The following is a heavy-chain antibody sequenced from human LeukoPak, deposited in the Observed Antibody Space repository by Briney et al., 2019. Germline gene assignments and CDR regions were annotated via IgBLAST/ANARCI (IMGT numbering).Heavy chain of an antibody. V-gene: IGHV3-30*04. J-gene: IGHJ4*02. CDR2: TSYDGSDK. CDR1: GFTFSTYA. Sequence: GSLRLSCVASGFTFSTYAMHWVRQAPGKGLEWMAVTSYDGSDKYYADSVKGRSTISRDNSKNTLYLQMNSLRPEDTAIYYCARDSRQGSGWSGIDYWGQGTLVTVSS. CDR3: ARDSRQGSGWSGIDY. D-gene: IGHD6-19*01.